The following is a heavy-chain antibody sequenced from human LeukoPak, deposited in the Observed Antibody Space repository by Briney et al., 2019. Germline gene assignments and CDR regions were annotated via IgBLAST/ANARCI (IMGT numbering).Heavy chain of an antibody. V-gene: IGHV4-59*01. CDR3: AAGIAVAGNFDY. D-gene: IGHD6-19*01. Sequence: SETLSLTCTVSGGSISSYYWSWIRQPPGKGLEWIGYIYYSGSTNYNPSLKSRVTITVDTSKNQFSLKLSSVTAADTAVYYCAAGIAVAGNFDYWGQGTLVTVSS. J-gene: IGHJ4*02. CDR1: GGSISSYY. CDR2: IYYSGST.